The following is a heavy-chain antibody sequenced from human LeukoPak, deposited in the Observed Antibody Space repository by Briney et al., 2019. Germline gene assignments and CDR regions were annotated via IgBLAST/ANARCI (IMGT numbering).Heavy chain of an antibody. D-gene: IGHD1-26*01. V-gene: IGHV1-18*01. CDR1: GYTFTNYG. J-gene: IGHJ3*02. CDR2: ISPYNGDT. Sequence: ASVKVSCKASGYTFTNYGISGVRQAPGQGLEWMGWISPYNGDTSYAQNLQGRVTMTTDTSTRTAYMVLRSLKSDDTAVYYCARENSGSLRAHGFHIWGQGTMVTVSS. CDR3: ARENSGSLRAHGFHI.